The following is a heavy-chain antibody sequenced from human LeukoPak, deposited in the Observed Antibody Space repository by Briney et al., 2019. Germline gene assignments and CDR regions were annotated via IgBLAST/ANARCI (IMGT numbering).Heavy chain of an antibody. D-gene: IGHD6-19*01. V-gene: IGHV4-39*07. CDR3: ARVGGWLSGAVAGAFDY. CDR2: IYYSGST. J-gene: IGHJ4*02. CDR1: GGSISSSSYY. Sequence: SETLSLTCTVSGGSISSSSYYWGWIRQPPGKGLEWIGSIYYSGSTYYNPSLKSRVTISVDKSKNQFSLKLSSVTAADTAVYYCARVGGWLSGAVAGAFDYWGQGALVTVSS.